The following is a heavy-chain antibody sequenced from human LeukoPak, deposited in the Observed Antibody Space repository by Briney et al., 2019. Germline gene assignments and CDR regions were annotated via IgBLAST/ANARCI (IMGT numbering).Heavy chain of an antibody. D-gene: IGHD6-13*01. CDR2: IYYSGSS. CDR3: ARDGRSSWENWLDP. V-gene: IGHV4-59*01. CDR1: GGSINGYS. Sequence: PSETLSLTCTVSGGSINGYSWSWIRQPPGNGLEWIGNIYYSGSSKYNPSLRSRVTISVDTSKNQFSLKLNSVTAADTAVYYCARDGRSSWENWLDPWGQGTLVTVSS. J-gene: IGHJ5*02.